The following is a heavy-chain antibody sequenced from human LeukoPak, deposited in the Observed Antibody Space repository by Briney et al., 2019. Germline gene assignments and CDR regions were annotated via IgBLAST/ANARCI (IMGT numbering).Heavy chain of an antibody. D-gene: IGHD2-15*01. CDR3: ARGDKSAFDI. CDR1: GGSISSYY. Sequence: SETLSLTCTVSGGSISSYYLSWIRQPLGKGLDWIGYFFYSGSTNYNPSLKSRVTMSVDTSKNQFSLKLISVTAADTAVYYSARGDKSAFDIWGKGTMVTVSS. CDR2: FFYSGST. V-gene: IGHV4-59*01. J-gene: IGHJ3*02.